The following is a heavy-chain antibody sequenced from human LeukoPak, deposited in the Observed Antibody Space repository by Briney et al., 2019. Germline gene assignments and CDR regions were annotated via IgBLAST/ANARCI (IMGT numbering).Heavy chain of an antibody. Sequence: GGSLRLSCAASGFIFSNYGMNWVRQAPGKGLEWVAAISASGSATSYADSVRGRFTISRDNSKSTTYLQMNSLRAEDTAVFYCAKDLYLRDFWGGYFDYWGQGIPVTVSS. D-gene: IGHD3-3*01. J-gene: IGHJ4*02. CDR3: AKDLYLRDFWGGYFDY. CDR1: GFIFSNYG. CDR2: ISASGSAT. V-gene: IGHV3-23*01.